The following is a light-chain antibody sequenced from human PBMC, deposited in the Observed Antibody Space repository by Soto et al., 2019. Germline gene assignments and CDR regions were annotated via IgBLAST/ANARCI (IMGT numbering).Light chain of an antibody. J-gene: IGKJ1*01. V-gene: IGKV3-20*01. Sequence: EIVLTQSPGTLSLSPGERATLSCRASQSVSSGYLAWYQQKPGQAPRLLIYGASSRATGIPDRFSGSGSGTDFPLTLSRLEPEDFAVYHCQQYGGSPTWTFGQGTKVEIK. CDR3: QQYGGSPTWT. CDR2: GAS. CDR1: QSVSSGY.